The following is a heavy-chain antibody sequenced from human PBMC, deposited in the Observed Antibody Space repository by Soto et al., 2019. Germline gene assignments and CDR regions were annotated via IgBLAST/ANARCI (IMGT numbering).Heavy chain of an antibody. V-gene: IGHV3-33*07. J-gene: IGHJ6*02. D-gene: IGHD5-18*01. Sequence: GGSLRLSCAASGFTFSRYGMNWGRQAPGKGLEWVALIWYDGSKKYYADSVKGRFTVSRDNSENTLYLQMNSLRAEDTAIYYCARDRDTATLFYYYGMDVWGQGTTVTVSS. CDR1: GFTFSRYG. CDR2: IWYDGSKK. CDR3: ARDRDTATLFYYYGMDV.